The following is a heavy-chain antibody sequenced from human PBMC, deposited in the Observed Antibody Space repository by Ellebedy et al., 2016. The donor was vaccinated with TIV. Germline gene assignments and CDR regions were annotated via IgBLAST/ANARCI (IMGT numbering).Heavy chain of an antibody. CDR2: IYYSGST. V-gene: IGHV4-39*01. CDR3: ARMITFGGVIVSIPNWFDP. CDR1: GGSISSSSSY. J-gene: IGHJ5*02. Sequence: SETLSLXXTVSGGSISSSSSYWGWIRQPPGKGLEWIGSIYYSGSTYYNPSLKSRVTISVDTSKNQFSLKLSSVTAADTAVYYCARMITFGGVIVSIPNWFDPWGQGTLVTVSS. D-gene: IGHD3-16*02.